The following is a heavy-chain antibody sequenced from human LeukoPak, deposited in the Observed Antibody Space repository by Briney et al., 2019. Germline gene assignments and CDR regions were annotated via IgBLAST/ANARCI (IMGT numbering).Heavy chain of an antibody. CDR3: AKDPIPRRYGDYGGYFDY. V-gene: IGHV4-34*01. Sequence: SETLSLTCAVYGGSFSGYYWSWIRQPPGKGLEWIGEINHSGSTNYNPSLKSRVTISVDTSKNQFSLKLSSVTAADTAVYYCAKDPIPRRYGDYGGYFDYWGQGTLVTVSS. D-gene: IGHD4-17*01. CDR1: GGSFSGYY. J-gene: IGHJ4*02. CDR2: INHSGST.